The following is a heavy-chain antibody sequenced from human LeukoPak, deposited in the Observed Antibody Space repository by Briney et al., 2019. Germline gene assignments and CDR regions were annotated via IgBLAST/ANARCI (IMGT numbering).Heavy chain of an antibody. J-gene: IGHJ3*02. CDR1: GYTFTSYG. CDR2: ISAYNGNT. D-gene: IGHD6-13*01. V-gene: IGHV1-18*01. Sequence: AASVKVSCKASGYTFTSYGISWVRQAPGQGLEWMGWISAYNGNTNYAQKLQGRVTMTTDTSTSTAYMELRSLRSDDTAVYYCARPHRSSSWYPDAFDIWGQGTMVTVSS. CDR3: ARPHRSSSWYPDAFDI.